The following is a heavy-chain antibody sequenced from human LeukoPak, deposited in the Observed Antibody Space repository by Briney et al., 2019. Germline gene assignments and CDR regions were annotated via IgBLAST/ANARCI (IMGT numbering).Heavy chain of an antibody. J-gene: IGHJ4*02. CDR3: AREIQAPGKTHDY. V-gene: IGHV3-53*01. Sequence: GGSLRLSCVVSGFTVSTNYMSWVRQAPGKGLEWVSLIYSGGSTYYADSVKGRFTISRDNAKNTLYLQMDSLRADDTALYYCAREIQAPGKTHDYWGQGTLVTVSS. CDR1: GFTVSTNY. CDR2: IYSGGST.